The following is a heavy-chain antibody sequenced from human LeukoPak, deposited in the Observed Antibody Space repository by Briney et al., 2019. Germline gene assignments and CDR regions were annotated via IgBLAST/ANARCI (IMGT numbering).Heavy chain of an antibody. CDR1: GGSISSYY. CDR2: IYTSGST. CDR3: ARRRVLRPDGAFDI. V-gene: IGHV4-4*07. J-gene: IGHJ3*02. D-gene: IGHD2-2*01. Sequence: SETLSLTCTVSGGSISSYYWSWIRQPAGKGLEWIGRIYTSGSTNYNPSLKSRVTMSVDTSKNQFSLKLSSVTAADTAVYYCARRRVLRPDGAFDIWGQGTMATVSS.